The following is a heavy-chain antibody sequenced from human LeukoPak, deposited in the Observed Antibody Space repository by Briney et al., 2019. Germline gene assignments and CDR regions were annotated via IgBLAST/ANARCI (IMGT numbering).Heavy chain of an antibody. CDR1: GYTFTIYD. Sequence: GASVNVSSKASGYTFTIYDINWVRQATGQGLDWMGWMNPNSGNTGYAPKFQGRVTMPRNTCISTAYMELSSLRSEDTGVYYCARVPYYDFWSGYYMRPEFGMDVWGQGTTVTVSS. CDR3: ARVPYYDFWSGYYMRPEFGMDV. J-gene: IGHJ6*02. D-gene: IGHD3-3*01. V-gene: IGHV1-8*01. CDR2: MNPNSGNT.